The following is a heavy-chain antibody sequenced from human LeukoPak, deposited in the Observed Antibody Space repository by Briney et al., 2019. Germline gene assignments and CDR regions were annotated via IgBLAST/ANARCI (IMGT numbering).Heavy chain of an antibody. CDR3: ARGYGDFRVEGRYFHS. CDR2: VHYSGTA. D-gene: IGHD4-17*01. CDR1: GFTFSNAW. V-gene: IGHV4-59*01. Sequence: GSLRLSCAASGFTFSNAWMSWVRQPPGKGLEFIGHVHYSGTANYNPSLRSRVTISIDTSKKHFFLKLKSVTAADTAVYYCARGYGDFRVEGRYFHSWGQGTLVTVSS. J-gene: IGHJ4*02.